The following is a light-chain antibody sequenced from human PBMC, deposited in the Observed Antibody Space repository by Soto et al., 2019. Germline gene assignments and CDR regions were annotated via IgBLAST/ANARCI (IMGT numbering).Light chain of an antibody. Sequence: IVMTHSPATLSVSPWGRATLSCRASQSISDTLAWYQQKPGQAPRLLIYGASSRATGIPDRFSGSGSGTDFTLSISRLEPEDFAVYYCQQYSSLWTFGQGTKVDIK. CDR2: GAS. J-gene: IGKJ1*01. CDR1: QSISDT. V-gene: IGKV3D-15*01. CDR3: QQYSSLWT.